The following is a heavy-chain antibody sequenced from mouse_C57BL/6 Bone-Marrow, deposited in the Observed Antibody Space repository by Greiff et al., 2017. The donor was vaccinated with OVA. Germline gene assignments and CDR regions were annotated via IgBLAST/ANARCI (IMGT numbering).Heavy chain of an antibody. Sequence: EVKLVESGGDLVKPGGSLKLSCAASGFTFSSYGMSWVRQTPDKRLEWVATISSGGSYPYYPDSVKGRFTISRDNAKNTLYLQMSSLKSEDTAMYYCARTLGRWYFDVWGTGTTVTVSS. D-gene: IGHD4-1*01. CDR1: GFTFSSYG. J-gene: IGHJ1*03. V-gene: IGHV5-6*01. CDR2: ISSGGSYP. CDR3: ARTLGRWYFDV.